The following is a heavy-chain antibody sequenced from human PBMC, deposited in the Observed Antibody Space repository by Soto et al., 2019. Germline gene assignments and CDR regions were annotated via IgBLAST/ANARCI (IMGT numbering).Heavy chain of an antibody. J-gene: IGHJ3*02. Sequence: QLQQWGAGLLKPSETLSLTCVVSGGSFSTYYYNWIRQSPGKGLEWIGEINHSGSNNYSPSLKRRVTMSLDTPKTQCSLKLTSVTAADTAVYYCARGGSNDWQVAFDIWGQGTMVTVSS. CDR2: INHSGSN. CDR3: ARGGSNDWQVAFDI. CDR1: GGSFSTYY. V-gene: IGHV4-34*01. D-gene: IGHD3-9*01.